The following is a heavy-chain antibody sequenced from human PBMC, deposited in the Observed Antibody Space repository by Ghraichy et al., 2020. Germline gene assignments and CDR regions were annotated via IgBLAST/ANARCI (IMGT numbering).Heavy chain of an antibody. CDR1: GFSLSTSGMC. D-gene: IGHD4-17*01. Sequence: SGPTLVKPTQTLTLTCTFSGFSLSTSGMCVSWIRQPPGKALEWLALIDWDDDKYYSTSLKTRLTISKDTSKNQVVLTMTNMDPVDTATYYCARMTGYGDYSPYFDYWGQGTLVTVSS. CDR3: ARMTGYGDYSPYFDY. J-gene: IGHJ4*02. CDR2: IDWDDDK. V-gene: IGHV2-70*01.